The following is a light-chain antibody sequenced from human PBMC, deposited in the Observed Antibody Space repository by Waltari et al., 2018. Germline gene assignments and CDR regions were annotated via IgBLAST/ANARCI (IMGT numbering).Light chain of an antibody. CDR2: KAA. J-gene: IGKJ1*01. CDR1: QSVGRW. V-gene: IGKV1-5*03. CDR3: QQYNTNSRT. Sequence: DIQMTQSPSTLSASVGDRVTITCRASQSVGRWLAWYQQKPGKAPKLLIYKAASLESGVPSRFSGSGSGTEFTLTISSLQPDDFATYYCQQYNTNSRTFGQGTKVEIK.